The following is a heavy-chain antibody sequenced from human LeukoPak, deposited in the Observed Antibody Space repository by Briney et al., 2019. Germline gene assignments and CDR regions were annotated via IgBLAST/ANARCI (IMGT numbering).Heavy chain of an antibody. Sequence: GGSLRLSCAASGFTFIIYSMNWVRQAPGQGLEWISYISSGSSTIYYADSVKGRFTISRDNSKNTLYLQMNSLRTDDTAVYYCARESPACGEDCYFDYWGQGTLVTVSS. D-gene: IGHD2-21*02. CDR2: ISSGSSTI. V-gene: IGHV3-48*01. J-gene: IGHJ4*02. CDR1: GFTFIIYS. CDR3: ARESPACGEDCYFDY.